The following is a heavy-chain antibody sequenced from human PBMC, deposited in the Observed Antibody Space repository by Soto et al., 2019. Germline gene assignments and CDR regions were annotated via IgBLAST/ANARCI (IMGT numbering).Heavy chain of an antibody. V-gene: IGHV3-23*01. CDR1: GFTFSSYV. D-gene: IGHD3-10*01. J-gene: IGHJ5*02. CDR2: ISGSGVSS. Sequence: GGSLRLSCAGSGFTFSSYVMTWVRQAPGKGPEWVSTISGSGVSSYYADSVKGRLTISRDNSKSTLYLQMNNLSAGDTAVYYCAKGVTARGAHNWFDPWGQGTLVTVSS. CDR3: AKGVTARGAHNWFDP.